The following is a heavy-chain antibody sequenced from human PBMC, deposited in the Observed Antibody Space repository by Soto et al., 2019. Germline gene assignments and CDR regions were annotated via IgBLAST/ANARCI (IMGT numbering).Heavy chain of an antibody. CDR3: ARDAGRITMIVVAQDGMDF. Sequence: GASVKVSCKASGYTFTGYYMHWVRQAPGQGLEWMGWINPNSGGTNYAQKFQGWVTMTRDTSISTAYMELSRLRSDDTAVYYCARDAGRITMIVVAQDGMDFWGQGSTVTVS. CDR1: GYTFTGYY. J-gene: IGHJ6*02. CDR2: INPNSGGT. D-gene: IGHD3-22*01. V-gene: IGHV1-2*04.